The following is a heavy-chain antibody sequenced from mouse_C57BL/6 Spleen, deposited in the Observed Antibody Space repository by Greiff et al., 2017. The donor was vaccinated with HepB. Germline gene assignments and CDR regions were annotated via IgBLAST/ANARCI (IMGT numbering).Heavy chain of an antibody. D-gene: IGHD1-1*01. CDR2: IHPNSGST. V-gene: IGHV1-64*01. Sequence: QVQLQQPGAELVKPGASVKLSCKASGYTFTSYWMHWVKQRPGQGLEWIGMIHPNSGSTNYNEKFKSKATLTVDKSSGTAYMQLSSLTSEDSAVYYCASNCSSWYYFDVWGTGTTVTVSS. CDR3: ASNCSSWYYFDV. J-gene: IGHJ1*03. CDR1: GYTFTSYW.